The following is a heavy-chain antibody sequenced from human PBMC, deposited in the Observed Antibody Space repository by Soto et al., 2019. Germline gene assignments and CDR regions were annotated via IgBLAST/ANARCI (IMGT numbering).Heavy chain of an antibody. CDR1: GGSISSYY. J-gene: IGHJ6*02. CDR2: IYYSGST. CDR3: ARGRDYYYYGMDV. Sequence: PSETLSLTCTVSGGSISSYYWSWIRQPPGKGLEWIGYIYYSGSTNYNPSLKSRVTISVDTSKNQFSLKLNSVTAADTAVYYCARGRDYYYYGMDVWGQGTTVTVSS. V-gene: IGHV4-59*01.